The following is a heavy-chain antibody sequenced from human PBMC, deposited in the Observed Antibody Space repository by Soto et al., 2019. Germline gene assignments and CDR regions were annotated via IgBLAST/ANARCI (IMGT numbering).Heavy chain of an antibody. CDR1: GFTFNNYA. V-gene: IGHV3-23*01. CDR2: ISATGGST. CDR3: AKDRLAGNFDY. Sequence: EVQVLDSGGSLVQPGGSVRLSCAASGFTFNNYAMNWVRQAPGKGLEWVATISATGGSTYYTDSVKGRFTISRDNSKNTLYLQMNGLRVEDTAVYYCAKDRLAGNFDYWGQGTQVTVSS. J-gene: IGHJ4*02.